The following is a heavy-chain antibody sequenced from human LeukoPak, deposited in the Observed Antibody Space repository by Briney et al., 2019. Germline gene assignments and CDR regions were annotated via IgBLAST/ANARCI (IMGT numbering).Heavy chain of an antibody. D-gene: IGHD3-16*02. V-gene: IGHV3-7*01. J-gene: IGHJ4*02. CDR1: GFTFITYW. CDR2: IKQDGSEK. CDR3: ARVRIEYDYVWGSYRRNPSFDY. Sequence: GGSLRLSFAASGFTFITYWMSWVRQAPGKGLEWVANIKQDGSEKYYVDSVKGRFTISRDNAKNSVYLQMNSLRAEDTAMYYCARVRIEYDYVWGSYRRNPSFDYWGQGTQVTVSS.